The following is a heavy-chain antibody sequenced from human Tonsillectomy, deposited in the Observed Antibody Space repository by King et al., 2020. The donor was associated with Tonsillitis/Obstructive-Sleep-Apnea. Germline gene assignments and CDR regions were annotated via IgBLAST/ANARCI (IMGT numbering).Heavy chain of an antibody. CDR1: GFTFSRYW. D-gene: IGHD3/OR15-3a*01. J-gene: IGHJ4*02. CDR2: IKQDGSEK. Sequence: VQLVESGGGLVQPGGSLRLSCAASGFTFSRYWMSRVRQAPGKGPEWVANIKQDGSEKYNVDSVKGRFTISRDNAKNSLYLQMNSLRAEDTAVYYCARDVPWTDWGQGTLVTVSS. CDR3: ARDVPWTD. V-gene: IGHV3-7*04.